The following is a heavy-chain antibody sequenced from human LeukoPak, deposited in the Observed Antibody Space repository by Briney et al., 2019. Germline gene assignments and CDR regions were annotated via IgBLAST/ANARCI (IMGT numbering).Heavy chain of an antibody. V-gene: IGHV1-2*02. J-gene: IGHJ4*02. D-gene: IGHD2-2*01. CDR3: ARANSLYCSSSTCLFDY. CDR2: INPNDGDT. CDR1: GYTFTDYY. Sequence: AAVKVSCKASGYTFTDYYMHWVRQAPGQGFEWMGWINPNDGDTNYAQKFQGRVTMTRDTSISTAHMEVSRLRSDDTAVYYCARANSLYCSSSTCLFDYWGQGTLVTVSS.